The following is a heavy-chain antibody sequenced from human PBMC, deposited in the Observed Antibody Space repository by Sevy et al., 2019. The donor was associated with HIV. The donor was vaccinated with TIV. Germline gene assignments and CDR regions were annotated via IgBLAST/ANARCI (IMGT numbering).Heavy chain of an antibody. CDR2: INPKSGGT. Sequence: ASVKVSCKASGYTITDYYIHWVRQAPGQGLEWMGWINPKSGGTNYAQKFHGRVTMTRDTSISTAYMELSRLRSDDTAVYYCARVVEPAGIDPYYYGVDVWGPGATVTVSS. CDR1: GYTITDYY. D-gene: IGHD2-2*02. V-gene: IGHV1-2*02. J-gene: IGHJ6*02. CDR3: ARVVEPAGIDPYYYGVDV.